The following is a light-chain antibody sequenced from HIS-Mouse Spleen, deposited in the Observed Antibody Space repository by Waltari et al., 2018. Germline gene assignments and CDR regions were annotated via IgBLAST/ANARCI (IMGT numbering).Light chain of an antibody. Sequence: QAGLTQPPSVSKGLRQTATLTCTGNSNIAANQGAAWLQQHQGHPPKLLSYRNNNRPSGISERFSASRSGNTASLTITGLQPEDEADYYCSALDSSLSAVVFGGGTKLTVL. CDR1: SNIAANQG. J-gene: IGLJ2*01. V-gene: IGLV10-54*02. CDR2: RNN. CDR3: SALDSSLSAVV.